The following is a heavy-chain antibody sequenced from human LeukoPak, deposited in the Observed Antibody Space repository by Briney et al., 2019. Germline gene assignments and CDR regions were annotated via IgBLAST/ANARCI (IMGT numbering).Heavy chain of an antibody. D-gene: IGHD3-22*01. V-gene: IGHV4-59*01. CDR2: IYYSVRT. Sequence: PSETLSLTCTLSGGSLSSYYWSWIPQPPGKGLEWIGYIYYSVRTNYNPSLKSRVTISVDTSKNQFSLKLSSVTAADTAVYYCARDYYDSSGYYDGMDVWGQGTTVTVSS. CDR1: GGSLSSYY. J-gene: IGHJ6*02. CDR3: ARDYYDSSGYYDGMDV.